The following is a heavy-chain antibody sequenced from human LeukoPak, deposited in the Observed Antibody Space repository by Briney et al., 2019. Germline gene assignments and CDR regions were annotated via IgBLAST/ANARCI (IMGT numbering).Heavy chain of an antibody. CDR2: IYTSGST. D-gene: IGHD3-10*01. CDR1: SGSISSYY. V-gene: IGHV4-4*07. J-gene: IGHJ6*02. CDR3: ARDKVGSGSYSCYYGMDV. Sequence: SETLSLTCTVGSGSISSYYWSWLRQAAGKQLEWIGRIYTSGSTNYNPSLKSRVTMSVDTSKNQFSLKLSSVTAADTAVYYCARDKVGSGSYSCYYGMDVWGRGTTVTVSS.